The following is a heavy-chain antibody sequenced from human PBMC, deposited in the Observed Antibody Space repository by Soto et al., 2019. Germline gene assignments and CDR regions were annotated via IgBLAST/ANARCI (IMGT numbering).Heavy chain of an antibody. Sequence: TSETLSLTCTMSGGSFSPNYWSWIRQPPGKALEWVGYIYYGGTSSYNPSLKNRVTISVDASKSQFYLKLRSVTAADTAVYYCARGMAEEQIFYYFDYWGQGALVTVSS. J-gene: IGHJ4*02. CDR2: IYYGGTS. V-gene: IGHV4-59*01. CDR1: GGSFSPNY. CDR3: ARGMAEEQIFYYFDY. D-gene: IGHD3-9*01.